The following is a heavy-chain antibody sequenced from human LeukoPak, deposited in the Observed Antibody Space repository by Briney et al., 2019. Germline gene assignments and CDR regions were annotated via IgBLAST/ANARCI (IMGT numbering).Heavy chain of an antibody. Sequence: PGRSLRLSCAASGFTFSSYSMNWVRQAPGKGLEWVSYISSSSSTIYYADSVKGRFTISRDNAKNSLYLQMNSLRAEDTAVYYCARGRSPDYYDSSGYYRGGSRGYYFDYWGQGTLVTVSS. CDR1: GFTFSSYS. CDR2: ISSSSSTI. CDR3: ARGRSPDYYDSSGYYRGGSRGYYFDY. J-gene: IGHJ4*02. V-gene: IGHV3-48*01. D-gene: IGHD3-22*01.